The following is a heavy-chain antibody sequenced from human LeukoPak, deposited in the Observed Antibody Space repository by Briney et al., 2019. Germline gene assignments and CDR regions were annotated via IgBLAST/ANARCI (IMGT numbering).Heavy chain of an antibody. CDR1: GNTLTELS. J-gene: IGHJ6*02. CDR2: FDPEEGET. CDR3: ARGGYYDFWSGNAFGMDV. Sequence: ASVKVSCKVSGNTLTELSMHWGRQAPGKGLEWMGGFDPEEGETVYAKKVQGRVTMTEDTSTDTAYMELSSLRSDDTAVYYCARGGYYDFWSGNAFGMDVWGQGTTVTVSS. D-gene: IGHD3-3*01. V-gene: IGHV1-24*01.